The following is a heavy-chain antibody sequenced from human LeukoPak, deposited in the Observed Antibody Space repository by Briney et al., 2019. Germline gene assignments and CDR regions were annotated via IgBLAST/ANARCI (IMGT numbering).Heavy chain of an antibody. CDR2: IYYSGSI. V-gene: IGHV4-59*06. CDR3: ARDRGYSYGCDAFDI. D-gene: IGHD5-18*01. J-gene: IGHJ3*02. CDR1: GGSISSYY. Sequence: PSETLSLTCTVSGGSISSYYWSWIRQHPGKGLEYIGYIYYSGSIYYNPSLKSRVTISLDPSKNQFSLKLSSVTAADTAVYYCARDRGYSYGCDAFDIWGQGTMVTVSS.